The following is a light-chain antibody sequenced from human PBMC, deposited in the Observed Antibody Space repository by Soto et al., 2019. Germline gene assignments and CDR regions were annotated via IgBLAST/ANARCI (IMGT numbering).Light chain of an antibody. CDR2: DAS. CDR1: QSVSRN. V-gene: IGKV3-11*01. CDR3: QQRST. Sequence: EIVLTQSPATLSLSPGDRATLSCRASQSVSRNLAWYQQKPGQAPRLLIYDASNRATGIPARFSGSGSGTDFTLTISSLEPEDFAVYYCQQRSTFGQGTKVDTK. J-gene: IGKJ1*01.